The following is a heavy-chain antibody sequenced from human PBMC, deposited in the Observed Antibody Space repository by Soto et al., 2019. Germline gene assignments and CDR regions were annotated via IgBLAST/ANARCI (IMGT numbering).Heavy chain of an antibody. CDR2: INAGNGNT. D-gene: IGHD3-10*01. CDR1: GYTFTSYA. J-gene: IGHJ4*02. V-gene: IGHV1-3*01. Sequence: QVQLVQSGAEVKKPGASVKVSCKASGYTFTSYAMHWVRQAPGQRLEWMGWINAGNGNTKYSQKFQGRVTITRDTSASTDYMELSSLRSEDTAVYYCARDMGFGLSDYLGQGTLVTVSS. CDR3: ARDMGFGLSDY.